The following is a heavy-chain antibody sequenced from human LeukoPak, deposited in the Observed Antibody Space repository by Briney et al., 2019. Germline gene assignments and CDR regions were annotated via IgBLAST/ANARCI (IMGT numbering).Heavy chain of an antibody. CDR1: GFTFGSYA. Sequence: GGSLRLSCAASGFTFGSYAMNWVRQAPGKGLEWVSVMYSGGSTYYADSVKGRVAISRDNSQNTVFLQMNSVRVEDTAVYYCARSYSNHLFGMDVWGQGTAVTVSS. CDR2: MYSGGST. CDR3: ARSYSNHLFGMDV. J-gene: IGHJ6*02. V-gene: IGHV3-66*01. D-gene: IGHD4-11*01.